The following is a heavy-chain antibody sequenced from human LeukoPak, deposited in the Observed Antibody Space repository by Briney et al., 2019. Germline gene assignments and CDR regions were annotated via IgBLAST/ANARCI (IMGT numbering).Heavy chain of an antibody. D-gene: IGHD3-22*01. CDR1: GGSISSGSYY. V-gene: IGHV4-61*02. J-gene: IGHJ4*02. CDR3: ARVQDSSGYYWDY. CDR2: IYTSGST. Sequence: SETLSLTCTVFGGSISSGSYYWSWIRQPAGKGLEWIGCIYTSGSTNYNPSLKSRVTISVDTSKNQFSLKLSSVTAADTAVYYCARVQDSSGYYWDYWGQGTLVTVSS.